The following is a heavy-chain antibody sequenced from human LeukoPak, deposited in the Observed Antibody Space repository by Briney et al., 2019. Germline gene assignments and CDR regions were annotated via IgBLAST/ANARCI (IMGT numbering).Heavy chain of an antibody. D-gene: IGHD3/OR15-3a*01. CDR1: DGSVSSGDYY. CDR2: IYYSGST. CDR3: ASLGVYDFWSGFGWFDP. Sequence: SETLSLTCTVSDGSVSSGDYYWSWIRQPPGKGLAWIGYIYYSGSTYYNPSLKSRVTISVDTSKNQFSLKLSSVTAADTAVYYCASLGVYDFWSGFGWFDPWGHGTLVTVSS. J-gene: IGHJ5*02. V-gene: IGHV4-30-4*01.